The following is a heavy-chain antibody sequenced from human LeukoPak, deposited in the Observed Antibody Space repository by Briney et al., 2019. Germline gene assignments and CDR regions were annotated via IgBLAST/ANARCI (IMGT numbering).Heavy chain of an antibody. CDR3: ATVPPDSSSWY. CDR1: GGTFSSYA. V-gene: IGHV1-69*04. Sequence: SVKVSCKASGGTFSSYAISWVRQAPGQGLEWMGRIIPILGIANYAQKFQGRVTITADKSTSTAYMELSSLRSEDTAVYYCATVPPDSSSWYWGQGTLVTVSS. J-gene: IGHJ4*02. CDR2: IIPILGIA. D-gene: IGHD6-13*01.